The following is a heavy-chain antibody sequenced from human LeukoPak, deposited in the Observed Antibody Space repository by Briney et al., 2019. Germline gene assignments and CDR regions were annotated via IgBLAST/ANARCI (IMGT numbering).Heavy chain of an antibody. CDR1: GGSISPYY. Sequence: PSETLSLTCTVSGGSISPYYWSWSRQPPGKGLEWIGYVHYSGSTKCNPSLKSRVTISLDTSKNQVSLKLSSVTAADTAVYYCARDGPGTYFDSWGQGTLVTVSS. V-gene: IGHV4-59*12. CDR3: ARDGPGTYFDS. CDR2: VHYSGST. J-gene: IGHJ4*02.